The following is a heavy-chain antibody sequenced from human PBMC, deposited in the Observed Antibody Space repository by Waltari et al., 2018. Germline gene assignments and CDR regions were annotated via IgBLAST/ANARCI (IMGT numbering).Heavy chain of an antibody. V-gene: IGHV2-5*01. D-gene: IGHD3-10*01. Sequence: QITVKESGPTLVKPTQPLTLTCTFSGFSPSTSGVGVGWIRQPPGKALEWLALKYWNEVKRYSPTLKSRLTITKNTSKNQVDLTMTNMDPVDTATYYCAHSVDPDYGSGRQNCFDPWGQGTLVTVSS. CDR1: GFSPSTSGVG. CDR3: AHSVDPDYGSGRQNCFDP. CDR2: KYWNEVK. J-gene: IGHJ5*02.